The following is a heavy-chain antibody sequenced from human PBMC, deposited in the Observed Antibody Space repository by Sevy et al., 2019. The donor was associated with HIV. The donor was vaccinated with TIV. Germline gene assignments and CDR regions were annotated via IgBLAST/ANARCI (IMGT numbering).Heavy chain of an antibody. CDR2: ISSSGSSI. CDR3: TRNGGAFDNGFDP. D-gene: IGHD2-8*01. Sequence: GGSLRLSCTASGFTFSSYDMNWFRQAPGKGLEWVSKISSSGSSIYYADSVKGRFTISRENAKNSLNLQMNSLRAEDTAVYYCTRNGGAFDNGFDPWGQGTLVTVSS. V-gene: IGHV3-48*03. J-gene: IGHJ5*02. CDR1: GFTFSSYD.